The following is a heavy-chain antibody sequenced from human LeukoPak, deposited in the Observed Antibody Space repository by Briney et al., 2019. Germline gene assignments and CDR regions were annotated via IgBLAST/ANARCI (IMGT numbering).Heavy chain of an antibody. CDR2: TYYRSKWYN. J-gene: IGHJ4*02. D-gene: IGHD3-9*01. CDR3: AGTHTIPYYFDY. CDR1: GDSVSSNSAA. V-gene: IGHV6-1*01. Sequence: SQTLSLTCAISGDSVSSNSAAWNWIRQSPSRGLEWLGRTYYRSKWYNDYAVSVESRITINPDTSKNQFSLQLNSVTPEDTAVYYCAGTHTIPYYFDYWGQGTLVTVSS.